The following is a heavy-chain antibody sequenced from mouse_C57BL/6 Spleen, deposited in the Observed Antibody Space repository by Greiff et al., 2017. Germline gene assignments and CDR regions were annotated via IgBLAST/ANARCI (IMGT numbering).Heavy chain of an antibody. J-gene: IGHJ2*01. CDR1: GFNIKDDY. Sequence: VQLQQSGAELVRPGASVKLSCTASGFNIKDDYMHWVKQRPEQGLEWIGWIDPENGDTEYASKFQGKATITADTSSNTAYLQLSSRTSEDTAVYYCTTTAQAYFDYWGQGTTLTVSS. D-gene: IGHD3-2*02. V-gene: IGHV14-4*01. CDR2: IDPENGDT. CDR3: TTTAQAYFDY.